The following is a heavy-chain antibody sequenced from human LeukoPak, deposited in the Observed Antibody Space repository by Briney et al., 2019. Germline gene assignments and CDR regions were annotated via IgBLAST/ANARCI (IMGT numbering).Heavy chain of an antibody. CDR2: ISYDGSNK. CDR3: ANGIAVDTLAEYFQH. D-gene: IGHD6-19*01. Sequence: GGSLRLSCAASGFTFSSYGMHWVRQAPGKGLEWVAVISYDGSNKYYADSVKGRFTISRDNSKNTLYLQMNSLRAEDTAVYYCANGIAVDTLAEYFQHWGQGTLVTVSS. J-gene: IGHJ1*01. V-gene: IGHV3-30*18. CDR1: GFTFSSYG.